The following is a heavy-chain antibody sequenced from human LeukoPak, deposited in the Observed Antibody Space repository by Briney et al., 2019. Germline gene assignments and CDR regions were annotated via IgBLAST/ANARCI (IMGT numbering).Heavy chain of an antibody. Sequence: GGSLRLSCAASGFTFSSYWMTWVSQAPGRGLEWVANIHQDGSIQFYVDSVKGRFTVSRDNARNLLYLQMNGLRAEDTAVYYCARARGSYVEAAYWGQGTLVTVSS. D-gene: IGHD3-16*01. CDR1: GFTFSSYW. J-gene: IGHJ4*02. V-gene: IGHV3-7*04. CDR3: ARARGSYVEAAY. CDR2: IHQDGSIQ.